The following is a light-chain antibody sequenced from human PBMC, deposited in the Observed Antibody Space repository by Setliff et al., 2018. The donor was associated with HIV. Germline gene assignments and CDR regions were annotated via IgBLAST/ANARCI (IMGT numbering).Light chain of an antibody. CDR2: EVN. V-gene: IGLV2-14*01. CDR3: SSYRGGSTLFV. J-gene: IGLJ1*01. Sequence: QSVLTQPASVSGSPGQSITISCTGTRYDVGAYNYVAWYQQHPGKAPQLIIYEVNNRPSGVSNRFSGSKSGNTASLTISGLQAEDEADYFCSSYRGGSTLFVLGPGTK. CDR1: RYDVGAYNY.